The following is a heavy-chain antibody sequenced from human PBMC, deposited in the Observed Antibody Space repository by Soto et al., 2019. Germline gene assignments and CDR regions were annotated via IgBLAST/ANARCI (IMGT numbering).Heavy chain of an antibody. CDR1: GFSLSTSGVG. Sequence: QITLKESGPTLVKPTQTLTLTCTFSGFSLSTSGVGVGWIRQPPGKALEWLALIYWNDDKRYSPSLKSRLTITKDTSKNQVVLTMTNMDPVDTATYYCAHRLLTGTTGGSFDIWGQGTMVTVSS. V-gene: IGHV2-5*01. CDR2: IYWNDDK. CDR3: AHRLLTGTTGGSFDI. D-gene: IGHD1-7*01. J-gene: IGHJ3*02.